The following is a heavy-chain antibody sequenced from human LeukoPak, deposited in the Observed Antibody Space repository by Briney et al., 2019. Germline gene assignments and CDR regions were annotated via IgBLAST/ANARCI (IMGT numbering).Heavy chain of an antibody. CDR1: GFTFSSYE. J-gene: IGHJ4*02. Sequence: GGSLRLSCAASGFTFSSYEMNWVREAPGKGLEWVSYISSSGSTIYYADSVKGRFTISRDNAKNSLYLQMNSLRAEDTAVYYCARSPDSIAAAGDFDYWAQGTLVSVSS. D-gene: IGHD6-13*01. CDR2: ISSSGSTI. CDR3: ARSPDSIAAAGDFDY. V-gene: IGHV3-48*03.